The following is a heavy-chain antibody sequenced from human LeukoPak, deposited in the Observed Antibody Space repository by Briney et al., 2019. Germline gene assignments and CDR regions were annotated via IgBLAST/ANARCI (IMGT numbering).Heavy chain of an antibody. CDR3: AKSTGYSTIGRDFDC. CDR2: ISGGGATT. D-gene: IGHD6-13*01. CDR1: GFTFSSYA. J-gene: IGHJ4*02. V-gene: IGHV3-23*01. Sequence: GGSLSHSPAASGFTFSSYAVSWVRQAPGKGLEWVSDISGGGATTFYADSVKGRFTISRDNSKNTLYLQLSSLRAEDTAVYYCAKSTGYSTIGRDFDCWGRATLVTVSS.